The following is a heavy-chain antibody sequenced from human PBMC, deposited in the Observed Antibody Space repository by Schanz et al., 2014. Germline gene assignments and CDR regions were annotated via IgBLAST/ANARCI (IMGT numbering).Heavy chain of an antibody. Sequence: VQLVESGGGVVQPGRSLKLSCAASGFTFSDYYMSWIRQAPGKGLEWVSYISSSGSYTNYADSVKGRFTTSRDNGKKSMYLQMNSLRAEDTAVYYCARHVARVRSFDWGHFDYWGQGVLVTVSS. CDR1: GFTFSDYY. CDR2: ISSSGSYT. J-gene: IGHJ4*02. V-gene: IGHV3-11*05. CDR3: ARHVARVRSFDWGHFDY. D-gene: IGHD3-9*01.